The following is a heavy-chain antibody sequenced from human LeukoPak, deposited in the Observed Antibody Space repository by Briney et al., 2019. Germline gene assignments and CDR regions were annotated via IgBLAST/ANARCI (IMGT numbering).Heavy chain of an antibody. CDR2: IYYSGST. CDR3: AGDRSYVDV. CDR1: GGSISSSTYY. J-gene: IGHJ6*03. Sequence: PSETLSLTCTVSGGSISSSTYYWGWIRQPPGKGLEWIGTIYYSGSTYYNPSLKSRISMSVDTSKEQFSLKLSSVTAADTAVYYCAGDRSYVDVWGKGTTVTVSS. V-gene: IGHV4-39*07.